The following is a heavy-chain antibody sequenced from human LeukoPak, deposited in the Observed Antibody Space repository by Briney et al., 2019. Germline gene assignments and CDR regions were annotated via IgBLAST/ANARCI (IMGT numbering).Heavy chain of an antibody. D-gene: IGHD3-22*01. CDR3: ARDLYDITMIVSGANWFDP. J-gene: IGHJ5*02. Sequence: GGSLRLSCAASGFTFSDYYMSWIRQAPGKGLEWVSYISSSGSTIYYADSVKGQFTISRDNAKNSLYLQMNSLRAEDTAVYYCARDLYDITMIVSGANWFDPWGQGTLVTVSS. V-gene: IGHV3-11*01. CDR1: GFTFSDYY. CDR2: ISSSGSTI.